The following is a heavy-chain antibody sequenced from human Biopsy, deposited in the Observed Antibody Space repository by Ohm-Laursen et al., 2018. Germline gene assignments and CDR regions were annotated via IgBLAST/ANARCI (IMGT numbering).Heavy chain of an antibody. Sequence: SDTLSLTCRVSGTSLSNFYWSWIRQPAGKGLEWIGRIFPTGITNYNPSLKSRVTMSVDTSKNEFSLRLTSVTAADTAVYYCARGSLKMDYWGQGTLVTVSS. D-gene: IGHD3-9*01. J-gene: IGHJ4*02. CDR3: ARGSLKMDY. V-gene: IGHV4-4*07. CDR1: GTSLSNFY. CDR2: IFPTGIT.